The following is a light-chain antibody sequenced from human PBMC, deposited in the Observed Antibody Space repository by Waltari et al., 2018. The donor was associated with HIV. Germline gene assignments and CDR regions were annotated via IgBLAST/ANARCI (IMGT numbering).Light chain of an antibody. CDR2: NND. Sequence: SLLTQPPSVSGAPGQRVNISCSGGPSNIGGNSVTLYRQLPGTAPIPLTYNNDPCTSSCPCRFSGSKAATSASLVISGLQSDDEADYYCATWDDTMSVVFGGGTRLTVL. CDR1: PSNIGGNS. J-gene: IGLJ2*01. V-gene: IGLV1-44*01. CDR3: ATWDDTMSVV.